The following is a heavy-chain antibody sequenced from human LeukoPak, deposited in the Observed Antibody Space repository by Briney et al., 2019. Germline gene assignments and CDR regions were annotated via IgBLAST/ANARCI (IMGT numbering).Heavy chain of an antibody. CDR3: ARDKGHAGYGNFDY. Sequence: ASVKVSCKASGYTFTSYYMHWVRQAPGQGLEWMGIINPSGGSTSYAQKFQGRVTITADKSTSTAYMELSSLRSEDTAVYYCARDKGHAGYGNFDYWGQGTLVTVSS. CDR2: INPSGGST. J-gene: IGHJ4*02. CDR1: GYTFTSYY. D-gene: IGHD5-12*01. V-gene: IGHV1-46*01.